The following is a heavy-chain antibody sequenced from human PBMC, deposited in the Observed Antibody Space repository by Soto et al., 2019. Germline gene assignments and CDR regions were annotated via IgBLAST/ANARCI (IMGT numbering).Heavy chain of an antibody. CDR3: AKDDYGDHGGYFDY. V-gene: IGHV3-30*18. D-gene: IGHD4-17*01. J-gene: IGHJ4*02. Sequence: QVQLVESGGGVVQPGRSLRLCCAASGFTFSSYGMHWVRQAPGKGLEWVAVISYDGSNKYYADSVKGRFTISRDNSKNTLYLQMNSLRAEDTAVYYCAKDDYGDHGGYFDYWGQGTLVTVSS. CDR1: GFTFSSYG. CDR2: ISYDGSNK.